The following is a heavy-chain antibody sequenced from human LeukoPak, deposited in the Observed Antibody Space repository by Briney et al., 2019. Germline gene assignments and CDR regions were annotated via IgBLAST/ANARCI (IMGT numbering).Heavy chain of an antibody. Sequence: SVKVPCKASGGTFSSYAISWVRQAPGQGLEWMGGIIPIFGTANYAQKFQGRVTITADESTSTAYMELSSLRSEDTAVYYCASARVGASVYFDYWGQGTLVTVSS. CDR1: GGTFSSYA. J-gene: IGHJ4*02. CDR3: ASARVGASVYFDY. D-gene: IGHD1-26*01. CDR2: IIPIFGTA. V-gene: IGHV1-69*01.